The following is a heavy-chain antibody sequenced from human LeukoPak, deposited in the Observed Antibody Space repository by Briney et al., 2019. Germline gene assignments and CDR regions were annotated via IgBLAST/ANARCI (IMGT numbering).Heavy chain of an antibody. CDR3: ARDRFPTYYYDSSGYPEYFQH. CDR1: GGTFSSYA. CDR2: IIPIFGTA. V-gene: IGHV1-69*05. J-gene: IGHJ1*01. D-gene: IGHD3-22*01. Sequence: ASVKVSCKASGGTFSSYAISWVRQAPGQGLEWMGRIIPIFGTANYAQKFQGRVTITTDESTSTAYMELSSLRSEDTAVYYCARDRFPTYYYDSSGYPEYFQHWGQGTLVTVSS.